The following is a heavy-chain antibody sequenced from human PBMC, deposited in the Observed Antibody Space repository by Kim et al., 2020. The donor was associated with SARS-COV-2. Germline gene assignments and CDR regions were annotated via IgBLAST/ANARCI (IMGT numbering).Heavy chain of an antibody. V-gene: IGHV3-30*18. CDR3: AKDLYYGSYYYYYGMDV. CDR2: ISYDGSNK. CDR1: GFTFSSYG. D-gene: IGHD3-10*01. Sequence: GGSLRLSCAASGFTFSSYGMHWVRQAPGKGLEWVAVISYDGSNKYYADSVKGRFTISRDNSKNTLYLQMNSLRAEDTAVYYCAKDLYYGSYYYYYGMDVWGQGTTVTVSS. J-gene: IGHJ6*02.